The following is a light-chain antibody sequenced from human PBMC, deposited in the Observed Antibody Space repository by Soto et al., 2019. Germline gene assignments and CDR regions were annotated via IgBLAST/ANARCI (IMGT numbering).Light chain of an antibody. CDR2: EGN. J-gene: IGLJ1*01. Sequence: QSALTQPASVSGSPGQSITISCTGTSSDVGSYNLVSWYQQCPGKAPKLIIYEGNKRPSGVSNRLSGSKSGYTASLTISGLQAEDEADYYCCSYAGGSTYVFGTGTKLTVL. CDR1: SSDVGSYNL. V-gene: IGLV2-23*01. CDR3: CSYAGGSTYV.